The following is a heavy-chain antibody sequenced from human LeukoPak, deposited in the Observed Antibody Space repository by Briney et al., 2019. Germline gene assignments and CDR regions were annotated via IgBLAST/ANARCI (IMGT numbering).Heavy chain of an antibody. CDR2: VYSSGVG. D-gene: IGHD3-22*01. Sequence: SETLSLTCTVSGGSITGYYWNWIRQPAGQGLEWLGRVYSSGVGNYNPSLTSRVTMSVDASKNQFSLKLTSLTAADTAVYYCAREEFLHEIDSSGYFVYWGQGTLVTVSS. CDR1: GGSITGYY. J-gene: IGHJ4*02. V-gene: IGHV4-4*07. CDR3: AREEFLHEIDSSGYFVY.